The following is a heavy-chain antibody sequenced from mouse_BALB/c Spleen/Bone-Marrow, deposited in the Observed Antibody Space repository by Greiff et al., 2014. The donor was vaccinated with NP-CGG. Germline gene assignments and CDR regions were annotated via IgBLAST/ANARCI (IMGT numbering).Heavy chain of an antibody. CDR2: INPSNGGT. V-gene: IGHV1S81*02. D-gene: IGHD5-1*01. CDR3: TRLPH. Sequence: SGAELAKPGASVKLSCRASGYTFTNYYMYWVKQRPGQGLEWIGEINPSNGGTNFNEKFKSKATLTVDKSSSTAYMQLSSLTSEDSAVYYCTRLPHWGQGTSVTVSS. J-gene: IGHJ4*01. CDR1: GYTFTNYY.